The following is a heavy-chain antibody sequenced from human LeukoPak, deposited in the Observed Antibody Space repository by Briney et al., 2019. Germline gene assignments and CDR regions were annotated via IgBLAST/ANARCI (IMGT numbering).Heavy chain of an antibody. CDR1: GFIFSSSA. V-gene: IGHV1-58*02. J-gene: IGHJ4*02. D-gene: IGHD3-16*02. Sequence: ASVKDSCKASGFIFSSSAMQWVRQARGQRLEWIGWIVVGSGYTNYAQEFQERVTISRDMSTNTAYMELNSLTSEDTAVYYCAADDQQVILWGQGTLVTVSS. CDR2: IVVGSGYT. CDR3: AADDQQVIL.